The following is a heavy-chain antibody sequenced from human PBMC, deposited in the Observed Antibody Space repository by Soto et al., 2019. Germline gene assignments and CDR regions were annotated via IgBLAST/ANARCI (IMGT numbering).Heavy chain of an antibody. CDR2: ISSSGSTR. J-gene: IGHJ4*02. D-gene: IGHD3-22*01. Sequence: ESGGVLVKPGGSLRLSCAASGFSFSDYYMSWIRQAPGKGLEWVSYISSSGSTRYYADSVMGRFAISRDNPKNSLYLQMNSLRGGDTALYYCARTRGDSSGVYYFDSWGQGTLVTVSS. V-gene: IGHV3-11*01. CDR1: GFSFSDYY. CDR3: ARTRGDSSGVYYFDS.